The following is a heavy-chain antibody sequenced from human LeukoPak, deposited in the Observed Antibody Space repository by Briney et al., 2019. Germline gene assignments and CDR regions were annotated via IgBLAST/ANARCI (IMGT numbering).Heavy chain of an antibody. CDR2: IKQDGSEK. CDR1: GFIFSSYW. Sequence: GGSLRLSCAASGFIFSSYWMSWVRQAPGKGLEWVANIKQDGSEKYYVDSVKGRFTISRDNAKNSLYLQMNSLRAEDTAVYYCAREDYCSGGSCYPTFDYWGQGTLVTVSS. CDR3: AREDYCSGGSCYPTFDY. V-gene: IGHV3-7*01. J-gene: IGHJ4*02. D-gene: IGHD2-15*01.